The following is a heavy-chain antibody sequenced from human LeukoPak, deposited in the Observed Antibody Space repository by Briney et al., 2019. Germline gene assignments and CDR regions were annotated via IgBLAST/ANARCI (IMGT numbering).Heavy chain of an antibody. CDR3: ARDRTRAFDI. CDR2: ISAYNGNT. CDR1: GYTFTSYG. Sequence: GESLKISCKASGYTFTSYGISWVRQAPGQGLEWMGWISAYNGNTNYAQKLQGRVTMTTDTSTSTAYMELRSLRSDDTAVYYCARDRTRAFDIWGQGTMVTVSS. V-gene: IGHV1-18*01. J-gene: IGHJ3*02. D-gene: IGHD1-14*01.